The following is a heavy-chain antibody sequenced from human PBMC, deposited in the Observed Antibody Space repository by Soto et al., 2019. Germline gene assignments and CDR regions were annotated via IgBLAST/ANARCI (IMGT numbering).Heavy chain of an antibody. D-gene: IGHD2-8*02. J-gene: IGHJ4*02. Sequence: QVQLVESGGGVVQPGRSLRLSCAVSGFTVSTYGMHWVRQAPGKGLEWVAVISRDGNTKFYADSVKGRFTISRDSSRNTLFLEMNSLRGDDMAVYYCTGEVASGYWGQGTLVTVSS. CDR1: GFTVSTYG. V-gene: IGHV3-30*03. CDR2: ISRDGNTK. CDR3: TGEVASGY.